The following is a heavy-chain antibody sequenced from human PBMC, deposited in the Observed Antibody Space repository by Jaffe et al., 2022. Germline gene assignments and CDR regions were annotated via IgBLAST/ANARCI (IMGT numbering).Heavy chain of an antibody. Sequence: QVQLVQSGAEVKKPGASVKVSCKASGYTFTSYDINWVRQATGQGLEWMGWMNPNSGNTGYAQKFQGRVTMTRNTSISTAYMELSSLRSEDTAVYYCARTGSGSYYAYYYYYMDVWGKGTTVTVSS. D-gene: IGHD3-10*01. J-gene: IGHJ6*03. CDR2: MNPNSGNT. V-gene: IGHV1-8*01. CDR1: GYTFTSYD. CDR3: ARTGSGSYYAYYYYYMDV.